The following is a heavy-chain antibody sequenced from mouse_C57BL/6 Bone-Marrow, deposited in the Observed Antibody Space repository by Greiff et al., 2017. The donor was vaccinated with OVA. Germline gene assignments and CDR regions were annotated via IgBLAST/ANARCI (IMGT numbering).Heavy chain of an antibody. CDR2: LYPGGGYT. CDR3: ARGILRGYFDV. CDR1: GYTFTNYW. V-gene: IGHV1-63*01. Sequence: QVQLQQSGAELVRPGTSVKMSCKASGYTFTNYWIGWAKQRPGHGLEWIGDLYPGGGYTNYNEKFKGKATLTADKSSSTAYMQFSSLTSEDAAIYYCARGILRGYFDVWGTGTTVTVSS. J-gene: IGHJ1*03. D-gene: IGHD1-1*01.